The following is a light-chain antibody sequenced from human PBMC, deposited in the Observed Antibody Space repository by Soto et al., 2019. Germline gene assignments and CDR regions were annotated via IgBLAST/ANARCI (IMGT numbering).Light chain of an antibody. J-gene: IGLJ2*01. CDR3: CSYAAQRVV. CDR2: EGN. CDR1: SSDVGSYNV. Sequence: QSALTQPASVSGSPGQSITISCTGTSSDVGSYNVVSWYQQHPGKAPKLMIYEGNKRPSGVSNRFSGSKSGNTASLTISGLQAEVEADYYCCSYAAQRVVFGGGTKLTVL. V-gene: IGLV2-23*01.